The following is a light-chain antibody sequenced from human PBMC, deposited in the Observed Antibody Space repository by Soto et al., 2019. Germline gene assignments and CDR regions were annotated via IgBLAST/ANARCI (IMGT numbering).Light chain of an antibody. CDR2: GAS. J-gene: IGKJ5*01. CDR1: QSVTSSY. Sequence: EIVLTQSPGTLSLSPGERATLSCRASQSVTSSYLAWYQQKPGQAPRLLIYGASSRATGIPDRFSGSGSGKDFTLTISKLEPEDFAVYYFQPYGSSPITFGQGTRLDIK. V-gene: IGKV3-20*01. CDR3: QPYGSSPIT.